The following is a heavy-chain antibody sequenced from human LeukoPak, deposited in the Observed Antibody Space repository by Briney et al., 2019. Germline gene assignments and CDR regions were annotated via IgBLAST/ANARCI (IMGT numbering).Heavy chain of an antibody. CDR1: GLTFSDSA. V-gene: IGHV3-73*01. D-gene: IGHD3-10*01. J-gene: IGHJ4*02. CDR2: IKSKINKYGT. Sequence: PGGSLRLSCAASGLTFSDSAMHWVRQASGKGLEWVGHIKSKINKYGTAYTASVKGRVTISRDDSQNTAYLEMDSLKIEDTAVYYCAVETRFGKLFYYWGQGSLVTVPS. CDR3: AVETRFGKLFYY.